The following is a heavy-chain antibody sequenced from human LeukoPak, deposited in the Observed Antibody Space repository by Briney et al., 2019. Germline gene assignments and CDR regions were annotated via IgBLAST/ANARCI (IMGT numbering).Heavy chain of an antibody. J-gene: IGHJ4*02. Sequence: SETLSRTCAVYGGSFSGYYWSWIRQPPGKGLEWIGEINHSGSTNYNPSLKSRVTISVDTSKNQFSLKLSSVTAADTAVYYCARGYDILTGYYTWGQGTLVTVSS. CDR1: GGSFSGYY. CDR3: ARGYDILTGYYT. V-gene: IGHV4-34*01. D-gene: IGHD3-9*01. CDR2: INHSGST.